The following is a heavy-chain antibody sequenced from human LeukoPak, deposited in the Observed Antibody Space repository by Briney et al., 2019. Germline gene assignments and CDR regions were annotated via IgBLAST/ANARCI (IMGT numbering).Heavy chain of an antibody. D-gene: IGHD6-13*01. CDR2: IYYSGST. CDR3: ARLALYSSSWYYFDY. Sequence: SETLPLTCTVSGGSISSSSYYWGWIRQPPGKGLEWIGSIYYSGSTYYNPSLKSRVTISVDTSKNQFSLKLSSVTAADTAVYYCARLALYSSSWYYFDYWGQGTLVTVSS. J-gene: IGHJ4*02. V-gene: IGHV4-39*01. CDR1: GGSISSSSYY.